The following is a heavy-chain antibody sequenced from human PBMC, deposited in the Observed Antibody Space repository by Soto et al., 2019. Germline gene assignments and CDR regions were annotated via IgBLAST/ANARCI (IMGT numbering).Heavy chain of an antibody. Sequence: SGPPLVNPTQTLTLTCTFSGFSLSTSGMCVSWIRQPPGKALEWLARIDWDDDKYYSTPLKSRLTISKDTSRNQVVLTVTNMDPVDTATYYCARPYSGNFYYFDYWGQGALVTVSS. V-gene: IGHV2-70*11. CDR1: GFSLSTSGMC. D-gene: IGHD1-26*01. CDR3: ARPYSGNFYYFDY. J-gene: IGHJ4*02. CDR2: IDWDDDK.